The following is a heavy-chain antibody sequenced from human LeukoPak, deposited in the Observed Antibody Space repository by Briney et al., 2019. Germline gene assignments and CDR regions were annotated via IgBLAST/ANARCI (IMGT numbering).Heavy chain of an antibody. J-gene: IGHJ4*02. CDR2: ISAYNGNT. CDR1: GYTFTSYR. V-gene: IGHV1-18*04. Sequence: GASVKVSCKASGYTFTSYRISWVRQAPGQGLEWMGWISAYNGNTNYAQKLQGRVTMTTDTSTSTAYMELRSLRSDDTAVYYCARDCSSTSCFRHVDFWGRGTLVTVSS. CDR3: ARDCSSTSCFRHVDF. D-gene: IGHD2-2*01.